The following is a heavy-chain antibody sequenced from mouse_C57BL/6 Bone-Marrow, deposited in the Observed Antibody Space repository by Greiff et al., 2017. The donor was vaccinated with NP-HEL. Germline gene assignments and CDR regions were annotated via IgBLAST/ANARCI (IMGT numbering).Heavy chain of an antibody. D-gene: IGHD2-3*01. CDR2: IWRGGST. CDR1: GFSLTSYG. Sequence: QVQLQQSGPGLVQPSQSLSITCTVSGFSLTSYGVHWVRQSPGKGLEWLGVIWRGGSTDYNAAFMSRLSITKDNSKSQVFFKMNSLQADDTAIYYCAKNSNEDYSALYWYFDVWGTGTTVTVSS. CDR3: AKNSNEDYSALYWYFDV. V-gene: IGHV2-5*01. J-gene: IGHJ1*03.